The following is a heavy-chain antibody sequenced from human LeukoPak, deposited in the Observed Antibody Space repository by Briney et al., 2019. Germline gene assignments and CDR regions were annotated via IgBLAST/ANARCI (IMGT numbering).Heavy chain of an antibody. J-gene: IGHJ4*02. V-gene: IGHV4-61*08. CDR2: IYYSGST. CDR3: ARVAPPRTTSYGSVDY. D-gene: IGHD3-10*01. CDR1: GGFISSGGYY. Sequence: PSETLSLTCTVSGGFISSGGYYWSWIRQYPGKGLEWIGYIYYSGSTNYNPSLKSRVTISVDTSKNQFSLKLSSVTAADTAVYYCARVAPPRTTSYGSVDYWGQGTLVTVSS.